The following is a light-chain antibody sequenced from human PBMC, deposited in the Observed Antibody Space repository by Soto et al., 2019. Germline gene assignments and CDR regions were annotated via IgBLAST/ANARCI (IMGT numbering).Light chain of an antibody. CDR2: GAS. V-gene: IGKV3-15*01. J-gene: IGKJ5*01. CDR1: QSVSNN. CDR3: QQYNNWPIT. Sequence: EIVLPKSHGTLSLSPGERATLSCRASQSVSNNYLAWYQQKPGQAPRLLIYGASTRATGIPARFSGSGSGTEFTLTISSLQSEDFAVYYCQQYNNWPITFGQGTRLAIK.